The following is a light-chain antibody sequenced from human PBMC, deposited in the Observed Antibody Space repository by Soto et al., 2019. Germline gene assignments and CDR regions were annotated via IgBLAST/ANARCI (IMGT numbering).Light chain of an antibody. J-gene: IGKJ1*01. V-gene: IGKV3-20*01. CDR2: VAS. Sequence: EIVLTQSPGTLSLSPGERATLSCRASQSVSSTYLAWYQQKPGQAPRLLIYVASSRATGIPDRFSGSGSGTDFTLTISRLEPEDFAVYYCQQYGSSPRTFGQGTKVEI. CDR3: QQYGSSPRT. CDR1: QSVSSTY.